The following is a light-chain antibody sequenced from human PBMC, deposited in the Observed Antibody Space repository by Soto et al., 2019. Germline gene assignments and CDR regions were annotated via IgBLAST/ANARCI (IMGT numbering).Light chain of an antibody. CDR1: QTISSW. CDR2: KAS. CDR3: QHYNSYSEA. J-gene: IGKJ1*01. Sequence: DIQMTQSPSTLSASLADRLTITCLASQTISSWLAWYQQKPGKAPKLLIYKASTLKSGVPSRFSGSGSGTEFTLTISSLQPDDFATYYCQHYNSYSEAFGQGTKVDIK. V-gene: IGKV1-5*03.